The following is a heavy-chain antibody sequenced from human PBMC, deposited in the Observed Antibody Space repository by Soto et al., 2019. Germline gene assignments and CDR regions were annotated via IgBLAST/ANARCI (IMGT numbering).Heavy chain of an antibody. J-gene: IGHJ1*01. D-gene: IGHD3-22*01. V-gene: IGHV4-4*07. CDR1: GGSISSYY. CDR2: IYTSGST. CDR3: ARGNYYDSSGYYPPYFQH. Sequence: QVQLQESGPGLVKPSETLSLTCTVSGGSISSYYWSWIRQPAGKGLEWIGRIYTSGSTNYNPSLKSRVTMSVDTSKNQFSLRLTSVTAADTAVYYCARGNYYDSSGYYPPYFQHWGQGTLVTVSS.